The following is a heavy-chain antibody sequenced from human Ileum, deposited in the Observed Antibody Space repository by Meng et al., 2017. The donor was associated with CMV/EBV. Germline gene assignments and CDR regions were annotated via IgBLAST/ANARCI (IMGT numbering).Heavy chain of an antibody. V-gene: IGHV3-64*02. D-gene: IGHD1-26*01. CDR3: ASGWSGSYY. Sequence: SLNISCAASGFTFSSYAMHWVRQAPGKGLEYVSAISSNGGSTYYADSVKGRFTISRDNSKTTLYLQMGSLRAEDMAVYYCASGWSGSYYWGQGTLVTVSS. J-gene: IGHJ4*02. CDR2: ISSNGGST. CDR1: GFTFSSYA.